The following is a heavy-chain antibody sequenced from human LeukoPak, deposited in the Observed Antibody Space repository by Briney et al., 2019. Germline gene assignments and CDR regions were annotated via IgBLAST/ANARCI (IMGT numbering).Heavy chain of an antibody. D-gene: IGHD5-24*01. J-gene: IGHJ4*02. V-gene: IGHV1-24*01. Sequence: ASVKVSCKVSGYTLTELSMHWVRQAPGKGLEWMGGFDPEDGETIYAQKFQGRVTMTTDTSTSTAYMELRSLRSDDTAVYYCARARLDGYDYWGQGTLVTVSS. CDR2: FDPEDGET. CDR3: ARARLDGYDY. CDR1: GYTLTELS.